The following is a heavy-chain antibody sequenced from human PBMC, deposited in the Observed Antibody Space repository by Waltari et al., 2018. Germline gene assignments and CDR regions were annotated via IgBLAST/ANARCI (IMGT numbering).Heavy chain of an antibody. V-gene: IGHV4-59*01. CDR1: GGSISSYY. Sequence: QVQLQESGPGLVKPSETLSLTCTVSGGSISSYYWSWIRQPQGKGLEWIGYIYYSGSPNYNPHLKSRVTISGDTSKNQFSLKLSSVTAADTAVYYCARTYYYDSSGYRYYDYYGMDVWGQGTTVTVSS. CDR3: ARTYYYDSSGYRYYDYYGMDV. J-gene: IGHJ6*02. CDR2: IYYSGSP. D-gene: IGHD3-22*01.